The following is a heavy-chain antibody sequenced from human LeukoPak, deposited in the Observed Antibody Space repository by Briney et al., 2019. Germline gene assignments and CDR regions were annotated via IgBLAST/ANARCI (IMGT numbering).Heavy chain of an antibody. CDR3: ARHSSSWYREYFQH. Sequence: SVKVSCKASGGTFSSYAISWVRQAPGQGLEWMGGIIPIFGTANYAQKFQGRVTITADESTSTAYMGLSSLRSEDTAVYYCARHSSSWYREYFQHWGRAPWSPSPQ. J-gene: IGHJ1*01. CDR1: GGTFSSYA. V-gene: IGHV1-69*13. CDR2: IIPIFGTA. D-gene: IGHD6-13*01.